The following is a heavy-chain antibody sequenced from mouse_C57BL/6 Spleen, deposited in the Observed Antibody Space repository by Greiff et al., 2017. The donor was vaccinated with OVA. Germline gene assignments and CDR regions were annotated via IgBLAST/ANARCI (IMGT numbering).Heavy chain of an antibody. D-gene: IGHD2-1*01. Sequence: VQLQQSGAELVKPGASVKLSCKASGYTFTSYWMQWVKQRPGQGLEWIGEIDPSDSYTNYNQKFKGKATLTVDTSSSTAYMQLSSLTSEDSAVYYCARSRDYGNYVSFDYWGQGTTLTVSS. CDR3: ARSRDYGNYVSFDY. J-gene: IGHJ2*01. CDR1: GYTFTSYW. V-gene: IGHV1-50*01. CDR2: IDPSDSYT.